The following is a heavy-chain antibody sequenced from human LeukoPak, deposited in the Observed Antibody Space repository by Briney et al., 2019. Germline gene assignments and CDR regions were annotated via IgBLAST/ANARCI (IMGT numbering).Heavy chain of an antibody. CDR2: IIPISGTA. Sequence: SVKVSCKASGGTFSSYAISWVRQAPGQGLEWMGGIIPISGTANYAQKFQGRVTITADESTSTAYMELSSLRSEDTAVYYCARTPGYSSSSAPDYWGQGTLVTVSS. V-gene: IGHV1-69*13. D-gene: IGHD6-6*01. CDR1: GGTFSSYA. CDR3: ARTPGYSSSSAPDY. J-gene: IGHJ4*02.